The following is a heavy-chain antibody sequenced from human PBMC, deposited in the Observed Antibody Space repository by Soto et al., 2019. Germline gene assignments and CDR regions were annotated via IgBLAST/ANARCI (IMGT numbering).Heavy chain of an antibody. V-gene: IGHV3-21*01. J-gene: IGHJ4*02. Sequence: GGFLRLSCETSGFTFSDYSMNWVRQTPGKGLEWVAFISWSGTYIYYADSLKGRFTISRDNVKNSLSLQMNSLRAEDTAVYYCARDRGAASPRPDGINYWGRGTLVTVSS. D-gene: IGHD6-25*01. CDR2: ISWSGTYI. CDR3: ARDRGAASPRPDGINY. CDR1: GFTFSDYS.